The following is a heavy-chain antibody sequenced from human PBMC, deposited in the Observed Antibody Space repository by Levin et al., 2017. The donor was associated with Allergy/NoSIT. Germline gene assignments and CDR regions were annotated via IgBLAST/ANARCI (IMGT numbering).Heavy chain of an antibody. Sequence: GESLKISCKGSGYSFTSYWISWVRQMPGKGLEWMGRIDPSDSYTNYSPSFQGHVTISADKSISTAYLQWSSLKASDTAMYYCARHGPYCRGGSCFDYWGQGTLVTVSS. CDR1: GYSFTSYW. D-gene: IGHD2-15*01. CDR2: IDPSDSYT. V-gene: IGHV5-10-1*01. J-gene: IGHJ4*02. CDR3: ARHGPYCRGGSCFDY.